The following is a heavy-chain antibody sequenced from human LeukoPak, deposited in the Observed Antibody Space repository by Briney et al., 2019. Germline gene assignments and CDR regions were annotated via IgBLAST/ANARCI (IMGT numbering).Heavy chain of an antibody. CDR1: GFTVSSSY. CDR2: IYSSGNT. Sequence: PGGSLRLSCAASGFTVSSSYMSWVRQAPGKGLEWVSVIYSSGNTYYADSVKGRFTISRDNSKNTLYLQMNSLRAEDTAVYYCARRSRDAFDFWGPGTMVTVSS. V-gene: IGHV3-53*01. CDR3: ARRSRDAFDF. J-gene: IGHJ3*01.